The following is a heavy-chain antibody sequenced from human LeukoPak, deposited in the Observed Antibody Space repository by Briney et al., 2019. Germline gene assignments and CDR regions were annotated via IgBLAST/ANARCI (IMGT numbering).Heavy chain of an antibody. J-gene: IGHJ6*04. CDR2: IYFTEST. Sequence: QASETLSLTCAVSGYSISSGYHWGWIRQPPGRGLEWIASIYFTESTYYNPSLKSRVTMSLDTSKNQFSLKLTSVTAADTAVYYCARDFPLLSNNYFGMDVWGKGTTVTVPS. CDR3: ARDFPLLSNNYFGMDV. CDR1: GYSISSGYH. V-gene: IGHV4-38-2*02. D-gene: IGHD2/OR15-2a*01.